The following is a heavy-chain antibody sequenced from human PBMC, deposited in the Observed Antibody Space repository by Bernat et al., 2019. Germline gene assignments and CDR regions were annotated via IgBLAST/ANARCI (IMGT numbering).Heavy chain of an antibody. J-gene: IGHJ5*02. CDR2: ISSDGANK. V-gene: IGHV3-30*02. Sequence: QVQLVESGGGVVQPGGSLRLSCAASGFTFTSYAMHWVRQAPGKGLEWVAFISSDGANKNYADSVKGRFTVSRDNSNNTLYLQMNSLRPEDTALYYCVMGWNDDAWGRGTLVTVSS. CDR3: VMGWNDDA. D-gene: IGHD1-1*01. CDR1: GFTFTSYA.